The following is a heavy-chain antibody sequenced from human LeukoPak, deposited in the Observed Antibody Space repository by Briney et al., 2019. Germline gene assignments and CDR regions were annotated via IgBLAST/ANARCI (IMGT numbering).Heavy chain of an antibody. CDR3: ARTIGIRRFDP. J-gene: IGHJ5*02. Sequence: PSETLSLTCTVSGGSISSYYWSWIRQPPGKGLEWIGYIYYSGSTNYNPSLKSRVTISVDTSKNQFSLKLSSVLAADTAMYYCARTIGIRRFDPWGQGTLVTVSS. V-gene: IGHV4-59*08. CDR2: IYYSGST. D-gene: IGHD2-21*01. CDR1: GGSISSYY.